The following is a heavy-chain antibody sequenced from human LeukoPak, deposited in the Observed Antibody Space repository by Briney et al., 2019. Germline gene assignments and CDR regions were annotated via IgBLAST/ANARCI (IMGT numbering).Heavy chain of an antibody. CDR3: ARLKPDYGDYYYYYYYMDV. CDR2: ISAYNGNT. CDR1: GYTFTSYG. V-gene: IGHV1-18*01. Sequence: ASVKVSCKASGYTFTSYGISWVRQAPGQGLEWMGWISAYNGNTNYAQKLQGRVTMTTDTSTSTAYMELRSLRSDDTAVYYCARLKPDYGDYYYYYYYMDVWGKGTTVTISS. D-gene: IGHD4-17*01. J-gene: IGHJ6*03.